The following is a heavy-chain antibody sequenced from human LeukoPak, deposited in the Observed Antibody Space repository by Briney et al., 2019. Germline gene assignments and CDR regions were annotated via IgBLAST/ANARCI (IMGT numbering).Heavy chain of an antibody. CDR2: IKRDGSEK. CDR3: AREGSGSRKGGLDY. V-gene: IGHV3-7*01. J-gene: IGHJ4*02. CDR1: GFTFSSYW. Sequence: PGGSLRLSCAASGFTFSSYWMTWVRQAPGKGPEWVANIKRDGSEKHYVDSVKGRFTISRDNAKNSLYLQMNSLRAEDTAVYYCAREGSGSRKGGLDYWGQGTLVTVSS. D-gene: IGHD3-10*01.